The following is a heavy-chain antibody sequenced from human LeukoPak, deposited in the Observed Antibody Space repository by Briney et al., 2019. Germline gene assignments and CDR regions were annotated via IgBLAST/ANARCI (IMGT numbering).Heavy chain of an antibody. CDR1: GFTFGSYG. V-gene: IGHV3-30*18. CDR2: ISYDGSNK. J-gene: IGHJ4*02. Sequence: GGSLRLSCAASGFTFGSYGMHWVRQAPGKGLEWVAVISYDGSNKYYADSVKGRFTISRDNSKNTLYLQMNSLRAEDTAVYYCAKVRGLRDFWSGYEFDYWGQGTLVTVSS. CDR3: AKVRGLRDFWSGYEFDY. D-gene: IGHD3-3*01.